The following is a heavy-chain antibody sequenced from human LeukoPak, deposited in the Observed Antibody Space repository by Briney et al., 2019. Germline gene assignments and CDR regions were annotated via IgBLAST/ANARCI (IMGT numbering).Heavy chain of an antibody. J-gene: IGHJ3*02. CDR2: ISSSSSYI. Sequence: PGGSLRLSCAASGFTFSSYSMNWVRQAPGKGLEWVSSISSSSSYIYYADSVKGRFTISRDNAKNSLYLQMNSLRAEDTAVYYCARARLYDFWSGCAFDIWGQGTMVTVSS. CDR3: ARARLYDFWSGCAFDI. CDR1: GFTFSSYS. D-gene: IGHD3-3*01. V-gene: IGHV3-21*01.